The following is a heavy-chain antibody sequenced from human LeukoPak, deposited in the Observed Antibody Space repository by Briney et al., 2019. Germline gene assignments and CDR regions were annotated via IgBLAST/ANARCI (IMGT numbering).Heavy chain of an antibody. CDR1: GFTFSNYA. CDR3: AREPYSSGWYFSYYFDY. CDR2: ISYGGSNK. J-gene: IGHJ4*02. Sequence: PGRSLRLSCAASGFTFSNYAMHWVRQAPGKGLEWVAVISYGGSNKYYADSVKGRFTISRDNSKNTLYLQMNSLRAEDTAVYYCAREPYSSGWYFSYYFDYWGQGTLVTVSS. V-gene: IGHV3-30-3*01. D-gene: IGHD6-19*01.